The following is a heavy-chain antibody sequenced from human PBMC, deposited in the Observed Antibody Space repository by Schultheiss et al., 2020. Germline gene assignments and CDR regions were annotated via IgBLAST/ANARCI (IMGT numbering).Heavy chain of an antibody. V-gene: IGHV3-30-3*01. Sequence: GESLRLSCAASGFTFSSYAMHWVRQAPGKGLEWVAVISYDGSNKYYADSVKGRFTISRDNSKNTLYLQMNSLRAEDTAVYYCARGRDGMDVWGQGTTVTVSS. CDR3: ARGRDGMDV. CDR1: GFTFSSYA. J-gene: IGHJ6*02. CDR2: ISYDGSNK.